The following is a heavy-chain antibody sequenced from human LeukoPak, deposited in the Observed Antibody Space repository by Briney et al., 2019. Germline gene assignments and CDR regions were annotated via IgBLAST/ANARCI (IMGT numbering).Heavy chain of an antibody. CDR2: IIPIFGTA. J-gene: IGHJ3*02. CDR1: GGTFSSYA. CDR3: ARDRSYVDAFDI. V-gene: IGHV1-69*13. D-gene: IGHD1-26*01. Sequence: SVKVSCKASGGTFSSYAISWVRQAPGQGLEWMGGIIPIFGTANYAQKFQGRVTITADESTSTAYMELSSLRSEDTAVYYCARDRSYVDAFDIWGQGTMVTVSS.